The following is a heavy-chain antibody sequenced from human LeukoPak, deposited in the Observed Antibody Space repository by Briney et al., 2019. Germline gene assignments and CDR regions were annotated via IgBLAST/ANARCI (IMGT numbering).Heavy chain of an antibody. Sequence: SQTLSLTCTVSGGSISSGGYYWSWIRQPPGKGLEWIGYIYHSGSTYYNPSLKSRVTISVDRSKNQFSLKLSSVTAADTAVYYCARIPRIAARPTVVKFGYFDLWGRGTLVTVSS. D-gene: IGHD6-6*01. J-gene: IGHJ2*01. CDR1: GGSISSGGYY. CDR2: IYHSGST. V-gene: IGHV4-30-2*01. CDR3: ARIPRIAARPTVVKFGYFDL.